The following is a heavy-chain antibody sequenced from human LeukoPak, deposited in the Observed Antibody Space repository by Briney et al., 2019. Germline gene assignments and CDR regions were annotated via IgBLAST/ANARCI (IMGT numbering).Heavy chain of an antibody. J-gene: IGHJ3*02. Sequence: GGSLRLSCVASGFSFSSYSVNGVRQARGKGLEWVSYISSSTSTIDYADSVKGRFTISRDNDKNSLYLQMNSLRAEDTAVYYCARGGRYSGYDYSAFDIWGQGTVVTVSS. CDR1: GFSFSSYS. CDR2: ISSSTSTI. V-gene: IGHV3-48*01. CDR3: ARGGRYSGYDYSAFDI. D-gene: IGHD5-12*01.